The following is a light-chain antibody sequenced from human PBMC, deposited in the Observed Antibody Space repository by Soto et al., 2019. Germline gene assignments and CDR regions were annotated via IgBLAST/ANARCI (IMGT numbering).Light chain of an antibody. CDR2: EVT. CDR3: SSYTNINTRACV. J-gene: IGLJ1*01. CDR1: SGDIGSYNR. Sequence: QSALTQPASVSGSPGQSITISCTGTSGDIGSYNRVSWYQQHPGKAPTLIIYEVTDRPSGVSNRFSGSKSGNTASLTISGLQAEDEAEYYCSSYTNINTRACVFGTGTELTVL. V-gene: IGLV2-14*01.